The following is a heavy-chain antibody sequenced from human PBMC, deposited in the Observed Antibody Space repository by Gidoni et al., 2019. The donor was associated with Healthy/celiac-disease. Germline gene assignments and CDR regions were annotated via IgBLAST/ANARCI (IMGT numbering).Heavy chain of an antibody. CDR1: GFTFSGYA. CDR2: ISYDGSNK. CDR3: ARDRVVVAATPGASWYFDL. D-gene: IGHD2-15*01. J-gene: IGHJ2*01. Sequence: QVQLVESGGGVVQPGRSLRLSCAASGFTFSGYAMHWVRQAPGKGLEWVAVISYDGSNKYYADSVKGRFTISRDNSKNTLYLQMNSLRAEDTAVYYCARDRVVVAATPGASWYFDLWGRGTLVTVSS. V-gene: IGHV3-30*16.